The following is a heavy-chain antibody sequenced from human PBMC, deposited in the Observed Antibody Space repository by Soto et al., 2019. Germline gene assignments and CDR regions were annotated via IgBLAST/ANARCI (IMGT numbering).Heavy chain of an antibody. Sequence: ASVKVSCKVSGGSFHSSAINWLRQAPGQGLEWMRGITPISDSANYAQNFQGRVTITADVYTTTAYMEVNSLTSEDTAVFYCALGPNSNHQLTRYWGQGTLVTVSS. D-gene: IGHD2-2*01. CDR2: ITPISDSA. J-gene: IGHJ4*02. CDR3: ALGPNSNHQLTRY. V-gene: IGHV1-69*13. CDR1: GGSFHSSA.